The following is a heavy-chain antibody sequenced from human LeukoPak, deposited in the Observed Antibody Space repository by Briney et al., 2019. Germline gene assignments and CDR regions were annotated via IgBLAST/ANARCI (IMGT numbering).Heavy chain of an antibody. Sequence: GGSLRLSCAASGFTFSNAWMSWVRQAPGNGLEWVGRIKSKTDGGTTDYAAPVKGRFTISRDDSKNTLYLQMNSLKTEDTAVYYCTTGICSSTSCYDDFDIWGQGTMVTVSS. CDR1: GFTFSNAW. CDR2: IKSKTDGGTT. CDR3: TTGICSSTSCYDDFDI. D-gene: IGHD2-2*01. V-gene: IGHV3-15*01. J-gene: IGHJ3*02.